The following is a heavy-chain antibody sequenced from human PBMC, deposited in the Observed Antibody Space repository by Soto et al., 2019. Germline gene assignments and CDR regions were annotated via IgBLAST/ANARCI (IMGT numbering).Heavy chain of an antibody. Sequence: SVKVSCKASGFTFTSSAMQWVRQARGQRLEWIGWIVVGSGNTNYAQKFQERVTITRDMSTSTAYMELSSLRSEDTAVYYCAADLGYSYGYYGMDVWGQGTTVTVSS. CDR1: GFTFTSSA. D-gene: IGHD5-18*01. CDR3: AADLGYSYGYYGMDV. J-gene: IGHJ6*02. CDR2: IVVGSGNT. V-gene: IGHV1-58*02.